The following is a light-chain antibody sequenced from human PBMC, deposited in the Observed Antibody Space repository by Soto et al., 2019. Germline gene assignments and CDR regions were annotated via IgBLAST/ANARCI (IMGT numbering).Light chain of an antibody. CDR2: DVS. J-gene: IGLJ2*01. V-gene: IGLV2-14*01. Sequence: QSVLTQPASVSGSPGQSITISCTGTSSDVGAYNYVSWYQQHPVKAPKLMIYDVSSRPSGISNRFSGSKSGNTASLTISGVQAEDEADYYCSSYARSSTVIFGGGTKLTVL. CDR3: SSYARSSTVI. CDR1: SSDVGAYNY.